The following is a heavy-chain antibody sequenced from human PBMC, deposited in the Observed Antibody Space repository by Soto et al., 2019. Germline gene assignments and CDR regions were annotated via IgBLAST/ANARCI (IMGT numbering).Heavy chain of an antibody. J-gene: IGHJ4*02. CDR2: ISGSGGST. Sequence: EVQLLESGGGLVQPGGSLRLSCAASGFTFSSYAMSWVRQAPGKGLEWVSAISGSGGSTYYADSVRGRFTISRDNSKNPLYLQMNSLGAEDTAVYYCAKGPLELRQQLGEFDYWGQGTLVTVSS. CDR3: AKGPLELRQQLGEFDY. D-gene: IGHD1-7*01. CDR1: GFTFSSYA. V-gene: IGHV3-23*01.